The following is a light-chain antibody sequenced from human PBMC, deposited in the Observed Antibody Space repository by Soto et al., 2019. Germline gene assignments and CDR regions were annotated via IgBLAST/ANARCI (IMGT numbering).Light chain of an antibody. V-gene: IGKV4-1*01. CDR2: WAS. Sequence: DIVMTQSPDSLAVSLGERATMNCKSSQSVLYSSNNKNYLAWFQQKPGQPPKLLIYWASTRESGVPDRFSGSGSGTDFTLTISSLQAEDVAVYYCQQYYSPLSFGQGTKVEIK. CDR3: QQYYSPLS. J-gene: IGKJ1*01. CDR1: QSVLYSSNNKNY.